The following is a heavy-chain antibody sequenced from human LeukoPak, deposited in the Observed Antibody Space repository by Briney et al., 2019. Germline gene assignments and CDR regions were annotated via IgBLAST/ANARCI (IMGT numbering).Heavy chain of an antibody. V-gene: IGHV3-30-3*01. CDR1: GFTFSSYA. CDR3: ARDKVANFDY. Sequence: GRSLRLSCAASGFTFSSYAMHWVRQAPGKGLEWVAVISYDGSNKYYADSVKGRFTISRDNSKNTLYLQMNSLRAEDTAVYYCARDKVANFDYWGQGTLVTVSS. CDR2: ISYDGSNK. J-gene: IGHJ4*02. D-gene: IGHD2-15*01.